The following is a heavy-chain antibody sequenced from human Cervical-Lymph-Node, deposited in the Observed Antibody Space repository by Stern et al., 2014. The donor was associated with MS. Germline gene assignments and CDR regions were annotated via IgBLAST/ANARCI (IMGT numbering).Heavy chain of an antibody. Sequence: QVQLVQSGAEVEKPWASVKVSCKASGYTFINYYMHWVRQAPGHGLEWMGIINTLGGSTDYTHNFQGRLTMTRDTPTTPVTMELSGLRPEDTAVYYCARECVEASGVGYLYYGLDVWGQGTTVIVSS. V-gene: IGHV1-46*01. J-gene: IGHJ6*02. D-gene: IGHD2-21*02. CDR2: INTLGGST. CDR1: GYTFINYY. CDR3: ARECVEASGVGYLYYGLDV.